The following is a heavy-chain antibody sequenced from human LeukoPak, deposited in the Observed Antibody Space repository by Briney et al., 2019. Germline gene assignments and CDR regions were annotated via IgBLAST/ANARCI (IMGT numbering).Heavy chain of an antibody. Sequence: GGSLRLSCAASGFTFSSYWMSWVRQAPGKGLEWVANIKEDGSEKYYVDSVKGRFTISRDNAKNPLYLQMNSLRAEDTAVYYCAREIGSAARGRWGQGTLVTVSS. V-gene: IGHV3-7*05. CDR1: GFTFSSYW. D-gene: IGHD6-13*01. CDR3: AREIGSAARGR. J-gene: IGHJ4*02. CDR2: IKEDGSEK.